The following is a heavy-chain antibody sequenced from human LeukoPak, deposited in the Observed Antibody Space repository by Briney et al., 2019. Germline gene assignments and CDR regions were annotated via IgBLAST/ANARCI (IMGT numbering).Heavy chain of an antibody. CDR3: ARDSGYGFYDPFDI. D-gene: IGHD5-18*01. V-gene: IGHV3-48*01. J-gene: IGHJ3*02. CDR1: AFTFSTYS. Sequence: GGSLRLSCAGSAFTFSTYSMAWVRQAPGKGLEWVSYISNTGRTRYYADSVKGRFTISRDNARNSVFLQMDSLRANDTAVYYCARDSGYGFYDPFDIWGQGTMVTVSS. CDR2: ISNTGRTR.